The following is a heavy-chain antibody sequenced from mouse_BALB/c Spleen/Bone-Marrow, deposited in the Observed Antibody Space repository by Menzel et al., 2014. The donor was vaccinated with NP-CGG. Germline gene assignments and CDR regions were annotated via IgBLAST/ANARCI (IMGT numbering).Heavy chain of an antibody. V-gene: IGHV7-3*02. J-gene: IGHJ2*01. CDR3: ARDYNGYFDF. CDR2: ISNKANGYTT. D-gene: IGHD6-1*01. Sequence: EVHLVESGGGLVQPGGSLRLSCTTSGFTFTNYFMTWVRQPPGKALEWLGFISNKANGYTTEYNPSVKGRFTISRDNSQGIFYLQMNTLRAEDSAIYYCARDYNGYFDFWGQGTTLTVSS. CDR1: GFTFTNYF.